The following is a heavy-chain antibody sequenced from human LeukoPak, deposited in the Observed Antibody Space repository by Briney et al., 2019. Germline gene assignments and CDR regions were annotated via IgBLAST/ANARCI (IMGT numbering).Heavy chain of an antibody. CDR3: ARGSPSPSGPVDY. CDR2: IIPIFGIA. D-gene: IGHD6-19*01. J-gene: IGHJ4*02. V-gene: IGHV1-69*04. CDR1: GGTFSSYA. Sequence: SVKVSCKASGGTFSSYAISWVRQAPGQGLEWMGRIIPIFGIANYVQKFQGRVTITADKSTSTAYMELSSLRSEDTAVYYCARGSPSPSGPVDYWGQGTLVTVSS.